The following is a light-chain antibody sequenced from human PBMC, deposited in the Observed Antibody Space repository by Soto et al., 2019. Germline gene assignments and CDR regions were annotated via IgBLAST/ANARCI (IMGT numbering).Light chain of an antibody. CDR1: QGVSTS. CDR2: AAS. V-gene: IGKV1-8*01. Sequence: AIRMTQSPSSLSASTGDRVTIACRASQGVSTSLAWYQLRPGKAPKLLIYAASTLQSGVPSRFSGNGSGTDFTLTISCRQSEDFATYDCPQYYTFPQTFGQGTKVEIK. CDR3: PQYYTFPQT. J-gene: IGKJ1*01.